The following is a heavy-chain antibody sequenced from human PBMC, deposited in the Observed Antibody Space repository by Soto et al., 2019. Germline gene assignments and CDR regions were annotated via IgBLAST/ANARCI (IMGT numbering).Heavy chain of an antibody. CDR2: ISYDGSNK. CDR1: GFTFSSYA. D-gene: IGHD1-26*01. Sequence: LRLSCAASGFTFSSYAMHWVRQAPGKGLEWVAVISYDGSNKYYADSVKGRFTISRDNSKNTLYLQMNSLRAEDTAVYYCATGALGDYGMDVWGQGTTVTVSS. CDR3: ATGALGDYGMDV. V-gene: IGHV3-30-3*01. J-gene: IGHJ6*02.